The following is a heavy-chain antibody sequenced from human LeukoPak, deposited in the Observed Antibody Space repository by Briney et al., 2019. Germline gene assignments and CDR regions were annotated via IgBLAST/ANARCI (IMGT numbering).Heavy chain of an antibody. V-gene: IGHV2-5*02. D-gene: IGHD5-12*01. CDR2: IYWDDDK. CDR3: AHRPGSSGGYEDWFDP. Sequence: ESGPTLVKPTQTLTLTCTFSGFSLSTSGVGVGWIRQPPGKALEGLALIYWDDDKRYSPSLKSRLTITKDTSKNQVVLTMTNMDPVDTATYYCAHRPGSSGGYEDWFDPWGQGTLVTVSS. J-gene: IGHJ5*02. CDR1: GFSLSTSGVG.